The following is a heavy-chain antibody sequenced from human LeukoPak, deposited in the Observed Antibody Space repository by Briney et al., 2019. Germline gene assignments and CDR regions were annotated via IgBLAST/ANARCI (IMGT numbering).Heavy chain of an antibody. CDR3: ARDEWGDAFYI. CDR2: ISSSSSYI. V-gene: IGHV3-21*01. Sequence: PGGSLRLSCAASGFTFSSYSMNWVRQAPGKGLEWVSSISSSSSYIHSADSVRGRFTISRDNAKNSLFLQMNSLRAEDTAVDYCARDEWGDAFYIWGQGTMVTVFS. CDR1: GFTFSSYS. J-gene: IGHJ3*02. D-gene: IGHD1-26*01.